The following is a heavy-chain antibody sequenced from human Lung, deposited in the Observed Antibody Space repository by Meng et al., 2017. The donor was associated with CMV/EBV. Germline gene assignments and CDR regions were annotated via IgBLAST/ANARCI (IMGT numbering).Heavy chain of an antibody. J-gene: IGHJ6*02. V-gene: IGHV3-21*01. CDR3: ARDIRGSDYYYGMDV. CDR2: ISSTSAYI. D-gene: IGHD3-10*01. CDR1: EFTFSSYR. Sequence: GESLKISCAAFEFTFSSYRMNWVRQAPGKGLEWVSFISSTSAYIDYADSVKGRFTISRDNARNSLFLQMNSLRAKDTAVYYCARDIRGSDYYYGMDVWGQGXTVTVSS.